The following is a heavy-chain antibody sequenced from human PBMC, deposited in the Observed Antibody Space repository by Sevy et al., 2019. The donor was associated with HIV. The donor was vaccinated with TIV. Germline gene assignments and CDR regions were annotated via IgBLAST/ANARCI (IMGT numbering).Heavy chain of an antibody. V-gene: IGHV3-30-3*01. D-gene: IGHD6-19*01. J-gene: IGHJ6*02. CDR2: ISYAGSYK. Sequence: GGSLRLSCAASGFTFSSYAMHWVRQAPGKGLEWVAVISYAGSYKYYADSVKGRFTISRDNSKNTLYLQMNSLRAEDTAVYYCARDRTAVAGTSGMDIWGQGTTVTVSS. CDR1: GFTFSSYA. CDR3: ARDRTAVAGTSGMDI.